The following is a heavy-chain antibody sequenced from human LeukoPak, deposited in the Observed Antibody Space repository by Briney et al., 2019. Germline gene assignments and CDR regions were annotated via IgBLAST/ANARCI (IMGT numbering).Heavy chain of an antibody. CDR2: ITPSGST. CDR3: ASSFYYDSRDY. J-gene: IGHJ4*02. Sequence: HPSETLSLTCTVSGDSISSDTYFWSWIRQPPGKGLEWIGEITPSGSTNYSPSLKSRVSISIDTSKKKLSLRLTSVTAADSAVYYCASSFYYDSRDYWGQGTLVTVSS. D-gene: IGHD3-22*01. V-gene: IGHV4-39*07. CDR1: GDSISSDTYF.